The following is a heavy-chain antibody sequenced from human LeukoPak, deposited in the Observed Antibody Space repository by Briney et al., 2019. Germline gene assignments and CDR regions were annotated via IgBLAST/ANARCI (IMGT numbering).Heavy chain of an antibody. CDR3: ARDARGYGGRWFDP. CDR2: ICTSGST. J-gene: IGHJ5*02. V-gene: IGHV4-61*02. Sequence: SQTLSLTCTVSGGSISSGSYYWSWIRQPAGKGLEWIGRICTSGSTNYNPSLKSRVTISVDTSKNQFSLKLSSVTAADTAVYYCARDARGYGGRWFDPWGQGTLVTVSS. D-gene: IGHD3-22*01. CDR1: GGSISSGSYY.